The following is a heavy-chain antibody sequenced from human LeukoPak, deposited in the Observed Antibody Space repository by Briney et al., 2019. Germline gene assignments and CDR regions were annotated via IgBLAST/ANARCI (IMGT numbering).Heavy chain of an antibody. V-gene: IGHV1-8*01. J-gene: IGHJ6*02. Sequence: ASVKVSCKASGYTFTSYDINWVRQATGQGLEWMGWMNPNSGNTGYAQKFHGRVTMTRNTSISTAYMELSSLRSEDTAVYYCARHLGELRYFDWLPYGMDVWGQGTTVTVSS. CDR3: ARHLGELRYFDWLPYGMDV. CDR1: GYTFTSYD. CDR2: MNPNSGNT. D-gene: IGHD3-9*01.